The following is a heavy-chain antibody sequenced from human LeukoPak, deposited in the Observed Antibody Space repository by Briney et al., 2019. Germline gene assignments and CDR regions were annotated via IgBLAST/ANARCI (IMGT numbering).Heavy chain of an antibody. CDR3: ASTNYRGGTTGYNWFDP. D-gene: IGHD1-26*01. J-gene: IGHJ5*02. Sequence: GGSLRLSCAASGFPFSSYWMHWVRQVPGKGLLWVSRINSDGSATIYADSVRGRFTISRDNAKNTLYLQMNSLRAEDTAMYYCASTNYRGGTTGYNWFDPWGQGTLVTVSS. CDR1: GFPFSSYW. V-gene: IGHV3-74*01. CDR2: INSDGSAT.